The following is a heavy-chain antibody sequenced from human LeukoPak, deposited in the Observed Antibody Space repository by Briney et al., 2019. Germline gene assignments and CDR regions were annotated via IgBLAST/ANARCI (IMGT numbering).Heavy chain of an antibody. D-gene: IGHD3-10*01. CDR3: ARDRQYYGSGPDAFDI. V-gene: IGHV1-2*02. CDR2: INPNSGGT. Sequence: ASVKVSCKASGYTFTGYYMHWVRQAPGQGLEWMGWINPNSGGTNYAQKFQGRVTMTRDTSIGTAYMELSRLRSDDTAVYYCARDRQYYGSGPDAFDIWGQGTMVTVSS. J-gene: IGHJ3*02. CDR1: GYTFTGYY.